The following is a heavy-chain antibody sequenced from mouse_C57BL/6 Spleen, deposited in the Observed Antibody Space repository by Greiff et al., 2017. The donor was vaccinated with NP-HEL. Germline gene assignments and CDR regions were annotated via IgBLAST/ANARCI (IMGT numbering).Heavy chain of an antibody. CDR3: GRMHYCGSSFFDV. Sequence: EVQLQQSGPELVKPGASVKIPCKASGYTFTDYNMDWVKQSHGKSLEWIGDINPNNGGTIYNQKFKGKATLTVDKSSSTAYMELRSLTSEDTAVYCCGRMHYCGSSFFDVWGTGTTVTVSS. D-gene: IGHD1-1*01. CDR1: GYTFTDYN. CDR2: INPNNGGT. J-gene: IGHJ1*03. V-gene: IGHV1-18*01.